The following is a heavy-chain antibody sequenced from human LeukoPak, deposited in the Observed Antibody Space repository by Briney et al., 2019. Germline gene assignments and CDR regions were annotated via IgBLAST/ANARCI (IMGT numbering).Heavy chain of an antibody. D-gene: IGHD2-21*02. Sequence: ADTLSLTCTLSGGSINSSSYHWGWIRQPPGKGLEWFGGIYYSGSTSYTPSLMCRVTISVDTSTNQFSLRLNSVAAADTALYYCARRVVVTTKNWFFDLWGRGTLVTVSS. J-gene: IGHJ2*01. CDR1: GGSINSSSYH. CDR3: ARRVVVTTKNWFFDL. CDR2: IYYSGST. V-gene: IGHV4-39*01.